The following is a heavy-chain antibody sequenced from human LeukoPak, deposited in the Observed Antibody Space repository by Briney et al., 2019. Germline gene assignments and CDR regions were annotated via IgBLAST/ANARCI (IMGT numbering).Heavy chain of an antibody. CDR1: GFTVSNIF. J-gene: IGHJ6*02. CDR3: ARMPFTRNDYYGLDV. CDR2: IYGGGST. Sequence: PGGSLRLSCAASGFTVSNIFMNWVRQAPGKGLEWVSIIYGGGSTYYADSVKGRFTISRDNSKNTLDLQMNSLRAEDTAVYYCARMPFTRNDYYGLDVWGQGTTVTVSS. V-gene: IGHV3-66*01. D-gene: IGHD3-10*01.